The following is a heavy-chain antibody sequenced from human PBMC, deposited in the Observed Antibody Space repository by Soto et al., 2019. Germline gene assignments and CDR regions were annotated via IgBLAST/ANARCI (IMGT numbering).Heavy chain of an antibody. CDR2: ISYDGKNY. CDR3: AKFRWDYGFY. V-gene: IGHV3-30-3*02. J-gene: IGHJ4*02. CDR1: GFPFRTYA. D-gene: IGHD4-17*01. Sequence: QPGGSLRLSCAASGFPFRTYAMHWVRQAPGKGLEWLAVISYDGKNYYYADSVKGRFTISRDNSKNTLYLQMNSLRAEDTAVYYCAKFRWDYGFYWGQGTLVTVSS.